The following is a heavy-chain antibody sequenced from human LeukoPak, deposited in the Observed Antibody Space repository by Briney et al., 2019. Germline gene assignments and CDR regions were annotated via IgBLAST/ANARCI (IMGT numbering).Heavy chain of an antibody. CDR1: GYSVSSGYY. CDR2: IYHGGST. V-gene: IGHV4-38-2*02. CDR3: ARETTLTGYSSGLGFNY. J-gene: IGHJ4*02. Sequence: SETLSLTCTVSGYSVSSGYYWGWIRQPPGKSLEWIGNIYHGGSTYYNPSLKSRVTMSVDSSKNQFSLKLTSVTAADTAVYYCARETTLTGYSSGLGFNYWGQGTLVTVSS. D-gene: IGHD6-19*01.